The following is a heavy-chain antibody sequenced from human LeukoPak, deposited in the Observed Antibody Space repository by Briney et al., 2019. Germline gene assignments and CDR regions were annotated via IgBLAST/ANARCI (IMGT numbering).Heavy chain of an antibody. CDR3: VKESSYALPDY. Sequence: GGSLRLSCSASGFTFSSYAMHWVRQAPGKGLEYVSAISGNGGSTYYADSVKGRFTISRDNSKNTLYLQMSSLRAEDTAVYYCVKESSYALPDYWGLGTLVTVSS. CDR2: ISGNGGST. V-gene: IGHV3-64D*06. D-gene: IGHD6-6*01. J-gene: IGHJ4*02. CDR1: GFTFSSYA.